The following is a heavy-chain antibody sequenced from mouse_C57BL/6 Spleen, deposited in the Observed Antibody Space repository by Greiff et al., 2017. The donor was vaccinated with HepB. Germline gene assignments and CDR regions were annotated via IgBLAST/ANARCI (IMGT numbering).Heavy chain of an antibody. CDR1: GFTFSSYA. J-gene: IGHJ4*01. Sequence: EVMLVESGGGLVKPGGSLKLSCAASGFTFSSYAMSWVRQTPEKRLEWVATISDGGSYTYYPDNVKGRFTISRDNAKNNLYLQMSHLKSEDTAMYYCAREEEDSSGYYAMDYWGQGTSVTVSS. D-gene: IGHD3-2*02. CDR3: AREEEDSSGYYAMDY. V-gene: IGHV5-4*01. CDR2: ISDGGSYT.